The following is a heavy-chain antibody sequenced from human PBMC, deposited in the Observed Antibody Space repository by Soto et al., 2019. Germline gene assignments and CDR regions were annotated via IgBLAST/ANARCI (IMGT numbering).Heavy chain of an antibody. CDR2: INHNGST. D-gene: IGHD5-18*01. V-gene: IGHV4-34*01. J-gene: IGHJ4*02. Sequence: QVQLQQWGAGLLKPSETLSLTCAVYGGSFSGYYWSWIRQPPGKGLEWIGEINHNGSTNYNPSLKSRGNISVDTSKNQFSLKLSSVTAADTAVYYCARELWFSLYLDYWGQGTLVTVSS. CDR1: GGSFSGYY. CDR3: ARELWFSLYLDY.